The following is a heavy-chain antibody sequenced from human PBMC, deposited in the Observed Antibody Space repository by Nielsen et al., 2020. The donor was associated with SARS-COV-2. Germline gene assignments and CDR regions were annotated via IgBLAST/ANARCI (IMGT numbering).Heavy chain of an antibody. CDR2: INPNSGGT. J-gene: IGHJ3*02. D-gene: IGHD3-16*01. Sequence: ASVKVSCKASGYTFTGYYMHWVRQAPGQGLEWMGWINPNSGGTNYAQKFQGRVTMTRDASISTAYMELSRLRSDDTAVYYCARVGGAQPAFDIWGQGTMVTVSS. CDR1: GYTFTGYY. CDR3: ARVGGAQPAFDI. V-gene: IGHV1-2*02.